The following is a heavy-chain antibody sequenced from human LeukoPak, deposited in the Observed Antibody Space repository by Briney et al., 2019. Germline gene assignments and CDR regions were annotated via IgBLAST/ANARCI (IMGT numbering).Heavy chain of an antibody. V-gene: IGHV3-30*18. CDR3: AKDSSSAFDY. D-gene: IGHD6-6*01. Sequence: GRSPRLSCAASGFTFSSYGMHWVRQAPGKGLEWVAVISYDGSNKYYADSVKGRFTISRDNSKNTLYLQMNSLRAEDTAVYYCAKDSSSAFDYWGQGTLVTVSS. CDR1: GFTFSSYG. CDR2: ISYDGSNK. J-gene: IGHJ4*02.